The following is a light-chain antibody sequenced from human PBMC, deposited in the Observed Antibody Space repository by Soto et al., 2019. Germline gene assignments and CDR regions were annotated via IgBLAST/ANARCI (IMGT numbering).Light chain of an antibody. CDR2: LGS. Sequence: IVMTQSPLSLPVTPGEPASISCRSSQSLLHSNGYNYLDWYLQKPGQSPQLLIYLGSNRASGVPDRFSGSGSGTDFTLKIIRVEAEDVGVYYCMQALQTPNTFGPGPKVDIK. CDR1: QSLLHSNGYNY. CDR3: MQALQTPNT. J-gene: IGKJ3*01. V-gene: IGKV2-28*01.